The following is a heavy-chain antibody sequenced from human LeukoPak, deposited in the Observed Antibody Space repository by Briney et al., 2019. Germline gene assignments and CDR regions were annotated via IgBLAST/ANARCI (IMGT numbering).Heavy chain of an antibody. D-gene: IGHD3-22*01. Sequence: VASVKLSCKASGYTFTGYYMHWVRQAPGQGLEWMGRINPNSGGTNYAQTFQGRGTMTRDTSISTACMELSRLRSDDTAVYYCARDYDSGWSIHNWFDRWGEGTLVTVSS. CDR2: INPNSGGT. V-gene: IGHV1-2*06. CDR3: ARDYDSGWSIHNWFDR. CDR1: GYTFTGYY. J-gene: IGHJ5*02.